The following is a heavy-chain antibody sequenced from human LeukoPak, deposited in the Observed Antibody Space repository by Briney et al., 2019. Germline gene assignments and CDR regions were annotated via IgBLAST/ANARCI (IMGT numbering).Heavy chain of an antibody. V-gene: IGHV4-34*01. J-gene: IGHJ5*02. CDR1: GGSCDDYY. Sequence: PQETQCLTRDVYGGSCDDYYCSWIRQPPGKGLEWIGEIQPHRIFYYNCSLMSRVPQPIQTSKSRFSLRLTSVTAADTAFYFCARGRARSKAGDLWGQGSLV. CDR3: ARGRARSKAGDL. CDR2: IQPHRIF.